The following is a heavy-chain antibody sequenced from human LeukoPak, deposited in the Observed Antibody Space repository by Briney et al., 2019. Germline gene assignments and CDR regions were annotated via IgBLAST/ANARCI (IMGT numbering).Heavy chain of an antibody. Sequence: GGSLRLSCAASGFTFSSYWMSWVRQAPGKGLEWVANIKQDGSEKYYVDSVKGRFTISRDNAKNSVYLQMNNLRAEDTALYHCARDVGYEYFWFDPWGQGTLVTVSS. CDR1: GFTFSSYW. J-gene: IGHJ5*02. CDR3: ARDVGYEYFWFDP. CDR2: IKQDGSEK. V-gene: IGHV3-7*03. D-gene: IGHD5-12*01.